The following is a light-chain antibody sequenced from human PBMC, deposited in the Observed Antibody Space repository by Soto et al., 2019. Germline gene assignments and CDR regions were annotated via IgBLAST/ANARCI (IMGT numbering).Light chain of an antibody. Sequence: IELAKKPCALRLARGERATLCCRASQSVSSSYLAWYQQTPGQAPRLLIYGASSRATGIPDRFSGSGSGTDSTHAISRREPEDPAVYYWQQYAATPRTLGPGTKVDIK. CDR1: QSVSSSY. CDR2: GAS. CDR3: QQYAATPRT. V-gene: IGKV3-20*01. J-gene: IGKJ3*01.